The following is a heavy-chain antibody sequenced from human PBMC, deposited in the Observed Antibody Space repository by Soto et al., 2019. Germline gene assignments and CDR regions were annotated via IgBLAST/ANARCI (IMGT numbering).Heavy chain of an antibody. Sequence: EVQLLESGGGLVQPGGSLRLSCAASGFTFSSYAMRWVRQAPVKGLEWVSAISGSGGSTYYADSVKGRFTISRDNSKNSLYLQMNSLRAGDTAVYYCARRGSGSYYAYWCQGTLVTVSS. CDR2: ISGSGGST. V-gene: IGHV3-23*01. J-gene: IGHJ4*02. D-gene: IGHD1-26*01. CDR3: ARRGSGSYYAY. CDR1: GFTFSSYA.